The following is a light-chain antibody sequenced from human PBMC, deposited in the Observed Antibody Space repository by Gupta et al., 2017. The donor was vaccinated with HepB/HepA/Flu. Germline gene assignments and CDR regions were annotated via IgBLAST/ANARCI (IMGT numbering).Light chain of an antibody. CDR2: GAS. Sequence: EIVLTQSPGTLSLSPGERATLSCRASQSFTSGYLAWYQQKPGQAPRLLIYGASRRAACIPDRFIGSEAGTDFTLTISRLEPEDVAGYYCQHYDYSIPLSFGGGTKVEMK. CDR3: QHYDYSIPLS. V-gene: IGKV3-20*01. J-gene: IGKJ4*01. CDR1: QSFTSGY.